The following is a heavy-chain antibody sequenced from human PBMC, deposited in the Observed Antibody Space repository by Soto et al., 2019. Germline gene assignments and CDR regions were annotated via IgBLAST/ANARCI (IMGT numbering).Heavy chain of an antibody. CDR1: GGSINGFY. J-gene: IGHJ4*02. CDR2: INQSGTT. CDR3: GRGSNPVEY. V-gene: IGHV4-34*01. Sequence: VQLQQWGAGLLKPSETLSLTCAVYGGSINGFYWSWIRQPPGKGLEWIGEINQSGTTIYRPSLESRLTISVDTSKSQITRRLTSVTAADTAVYYCGRGSNPVEYWGQGTPVTVSS.